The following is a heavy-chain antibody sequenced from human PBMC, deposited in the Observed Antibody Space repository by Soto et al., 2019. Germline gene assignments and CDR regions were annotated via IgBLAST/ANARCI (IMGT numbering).Heavy chain of an antibody. CDR2: TYQSGSA. V-gene: IGHV4-30-2*06. D-gene: IGHD2-8*01. CDR3: AIDNILGMLYGGMDV. Sequence: SSETLSLTCTVSGGSISSGGYSWTWIRQSPGKGLEWIGYTYQSGSAYYNPSLKSRVTISVDRSKNQFSLKLSSVTAADTAVYYCAIDNILGMLYGGMDVWGQGTTGAVSS. J-gene: IGHJ6*02. CDR1: GGSISSGGYS.